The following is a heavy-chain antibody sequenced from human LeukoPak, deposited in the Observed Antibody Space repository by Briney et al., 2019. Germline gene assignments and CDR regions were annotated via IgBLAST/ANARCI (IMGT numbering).Heavy chain of an antibody. CDR3: WQLVRAGYYGMDV. Sequence: ASVKVSCKASGYTFTGCYMHWVRQAPGQGLEWMGRINPNSGGTNYAQKFQGRVTMTRDTSISTAYMELSRLRSDDTAVYYCWQLVRAGYYGMDVWGQGTTVTVSS. D-gene: IGHD6-6*01. CDR2: INPNSGGT. CDR1: GYTFTGCY. V-gene: IGHV1-2*06. J-gene: IGHJ6*02.